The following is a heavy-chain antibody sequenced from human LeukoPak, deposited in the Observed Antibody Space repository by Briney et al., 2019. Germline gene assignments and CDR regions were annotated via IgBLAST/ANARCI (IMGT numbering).Heavy chain of an antibody. D-gene: IGHD1-26*01. J-gene: IGHJ4*02. CDR1: GLSISSFY. CDR2: IYTRGST. CDR3: ARVTTGSYYSDH. Sequence: SSETLSLTCTVSGLSISSFYWNWIRQPAGKGLEWIGRIYTRGSTNYNPSLKSRVTMSVDTSKNQLSLKLRSVTAADTAVYYCARVTTGSYYSDHWGQGTLVTVSS. V-gene: IGHV4-4*07.